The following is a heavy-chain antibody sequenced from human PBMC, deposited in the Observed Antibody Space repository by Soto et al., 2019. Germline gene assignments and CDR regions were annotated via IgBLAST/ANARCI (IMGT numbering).Heavy chain of an antibody. CDR1: GFTFSGSA. V-gene: IGHV3-73*01. CDR2: IRSKANSYAT. Sequence: GGSLRLSCAASGFTFSGSAMHWVRQASGKGLEWVGRIRSKANSYATAYAASVKGRFTISRDDSKNTAYLQMNSLKTEDTAVYYCTRHGGFRCSGGSCYSGQYYYYGMDVWGQGTTVTVSS. J-gene: IGHJ6*02. CDR3: TRHGGFRCSGGSCYSGQYYYYGMDV. D-gene: IGHD2-15*01.